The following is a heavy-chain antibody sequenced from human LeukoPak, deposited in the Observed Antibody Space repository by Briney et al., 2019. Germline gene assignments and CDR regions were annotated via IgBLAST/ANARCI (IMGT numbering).Heavy chain of an antibody. D-gene: IGHD2-2*01. V-gene: IGHV3-21*01. CDR2: INKGGSYM. Sequence: GGSLRLSCAASGFTFSSYAMSWVRQAPGKGLEWVSAINKGGSYMAYADSVKGRFTVSRDNAKNSLFLQMNNLRVEDTAVYFCAREVLIVLEPAANMIDYWGQGTRVTVSS. CDR3: AREVLIVLEPAANMIDY. J-gene: IGHJ4*02. CDR1: GFTFSSYA.